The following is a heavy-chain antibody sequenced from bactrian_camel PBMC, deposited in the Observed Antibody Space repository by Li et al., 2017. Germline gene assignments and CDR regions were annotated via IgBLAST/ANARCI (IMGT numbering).Heavy chain of an antibody. D-gene: IGHD2*01. V-gene: IGHV3S1*01. CDR3: ARGGSWWKY. CDR2: ITSEIAGGTT. J-gene: IGHJ4*01. CDR1: GFTFSNYF. Sequence: HVQLVESGGGLVQPGETLKLSCEASGFTFSNYFIYWVRQAPGKGLEWVSRITSEIAGGTTYYADSVKGRFTISRDNTKNTVVLQMNSLKSEDTALYYCARGGSWWKYWGQGTQVTVS.